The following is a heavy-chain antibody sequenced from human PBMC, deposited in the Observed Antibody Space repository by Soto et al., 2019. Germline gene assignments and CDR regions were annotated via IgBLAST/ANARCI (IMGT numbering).Heavy chain of an antibody. CDR1: GYTFTSYG. CDR3: AKDRGRGYDWFDS. CDR2: ISAYNGNT. V-gene: IGHV1-18*01. J-gene: IGHJ5*01. Sequence: ASVKVSCKASGYTFTSYGISWVRQAPGQGLEWMGWISAYNGNTIYAQKFQGRVSITADASTSTAYLELSSLRSEDSAVYYCAKDRGRGYDWFDSWGQGTLVTVSS. D-gene: IGHD5-12*01.